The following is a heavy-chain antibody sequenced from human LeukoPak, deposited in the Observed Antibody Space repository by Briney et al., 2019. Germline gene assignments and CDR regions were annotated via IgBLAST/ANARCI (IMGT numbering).Heavy chain of an antibody. CDR2: IRYDGSNK. J-gene: IGHJ4*02. CDR3: AKNGNEWYSSEHNY. D-gene: IGHD6-19*01. Sequence: GGSLRLSCAASGFTFSSYGMHWVRQAPGKGLEWVAFIRYDGSNKYYADSAKGRFTISRDNSKNTLYLQMNSLRAEDTAVYYCAKNGNEWYSSEHNYWGQGTLVTVSS. V-gene: IGHV3-30*02. CDR1: GFTFSSYG.